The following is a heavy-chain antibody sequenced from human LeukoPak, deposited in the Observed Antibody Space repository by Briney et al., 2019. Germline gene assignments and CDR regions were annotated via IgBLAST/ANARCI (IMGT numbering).Heavy chain of an antibody. CDR3: ARGGY. V-gene: IGHV3-30*03. J-gene: IGHJ4*02. Sequence: AGRSLRLSCAASGFTFSSYSIHWVRQAPGKGLEWVAVISYDGSNKYYADSVKGRFTISRDNSKNTLYLEMNSLRTEDTAVYYCARGGYLGQGTLVTVSS. CDR2: ISYDGSNK. CDR1: GFTFSSYS.